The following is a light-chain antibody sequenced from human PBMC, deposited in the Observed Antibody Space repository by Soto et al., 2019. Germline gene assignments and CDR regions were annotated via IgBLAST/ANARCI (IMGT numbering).Light chain of an antibody. CDR2: EVR. Sequence: QSALTQPASVSGSPGQSITISCTGTSSDVGGYNYVSWYQQHPGKAPKLIIYEVRNRPPGVSNRFSGSKSGNTASLTISGLQDEDEAHYYCSSYTSGSPPWVFGGGTKLTVL. CDR1: SSDVGGYNY. J-gene: IGLJ3*02. V-gene: IGLV2-14*01. CDR3: SSYTSGSPPWV.